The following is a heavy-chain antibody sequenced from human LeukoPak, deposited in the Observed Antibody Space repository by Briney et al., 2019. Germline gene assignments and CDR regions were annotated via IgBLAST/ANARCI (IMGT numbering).Heavy chain of an antibody. D-gene: IGHD1-26*01. V-gene: IGHV1-18*01. J-gene: IGHJ3*02. Sequence: ASVKVSCKASGYTFTSYGISWVRQAPGQGLEWMGWISAYNGNTNYAQELQGRVTMTTDTSTSTAYMELRSLRSDDTAVYYCARDFWCDSRCRVGATGSNAFDIWGQGTMVTVSS. CDR3: ARDFWCDSRCRVGATGSNAFDI. CDR1: GYTFTSYG. CDR2: ISAYNGNT.